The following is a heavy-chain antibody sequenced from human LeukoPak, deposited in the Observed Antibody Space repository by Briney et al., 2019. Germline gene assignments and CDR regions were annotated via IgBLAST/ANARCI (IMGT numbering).Heavy chain of an antibody. J-gene: IGHJ6*02. Sequence: GRSLRLSCAASGFTFGRYGMHWVRQAPGKGLEWVAVIVYDGSKKFYADSMKDRFTISRDNFKNTLYLQMNSLRAEDTAVYYCARGGDYDILTGYLSVGYYGMDVWGQGTTVTVSS. D-gene: IGHD3-9*01. CDR3: ARGGDYDILTGYLSVGYYGMDV. V-gene: IGHV3-30*03. CDR1: GFTFGRYG. CDR2: IVYDGSKK.